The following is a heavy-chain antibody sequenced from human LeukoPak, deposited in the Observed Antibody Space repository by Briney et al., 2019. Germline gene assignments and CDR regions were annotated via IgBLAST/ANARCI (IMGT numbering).Heavy chain of an antibody. CDR1: GGSMSSYY. V-gene: IGHV4-59*12. D-gene: IGHD3-10*01. J-gene: IGHJ5*02. CDR3: ARDPYYGSGSYHP. Sequence: SETLSLTCTVSGGSMSSYYWSWIRQPPGKGLEWIGYIYYSGSTNYNPSLKSRVTISVDTSKNQFSLKLSSVTAADTAVYYCARDPYYGSGSYHPWGQGTLVTVSS. CDR2: IYYSGST.